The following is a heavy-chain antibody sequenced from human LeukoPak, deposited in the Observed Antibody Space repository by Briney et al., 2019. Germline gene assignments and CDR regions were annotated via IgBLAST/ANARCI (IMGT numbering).Heavy chain of an antibody. CDR1: GDSISTGGYY. J-gene: IGHJ4*02. D-gene: IGHD3-22*01. Sequence: SETLSLTCTVSGDSISTGGYYWSWVRQHPGRGLEWIGNIYFSGSTNYNPPLKRRVAISVDTSKNQSFLNLTSVTVADTAVYYCARVQTYFFDSRGLFYFDYWGQGTLVTVSS. V-gene: IGHV4-31*03. CDR2: IYFSGST. CDR3: ARVQTYFFDSRGLFYFDY.